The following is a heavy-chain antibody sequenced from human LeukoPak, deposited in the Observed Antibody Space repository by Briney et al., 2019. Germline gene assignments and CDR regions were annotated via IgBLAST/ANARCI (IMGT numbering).Heavy chain of an antibody. CDR2: IYHSGST. Sequence: SETLSLTCAVSGYSISSGYYWGWIRQPPGKGLEWIGSIYHSGSTYYNPSLKRRVTISVDTSKNQFSLKLSSVTAADTAVYYCARDGCSSTSCYLPLYYFDYWGQGTLVTVSS. CDR3: ARDGCSSTSCYLPLYYFDY. CDR1: GYSISSGYY. D-gene: IGHD2-2*01. V-gene: IGHV4-38-2*02. J-gene: IGHJ4*02.